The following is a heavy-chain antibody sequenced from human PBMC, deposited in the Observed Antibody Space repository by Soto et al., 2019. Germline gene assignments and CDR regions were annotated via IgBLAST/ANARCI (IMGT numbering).Heavy chain of an antibody. D-gene: IGHD3-10*01. CDR2: ISSSGSTI. CDR3: ASFYGSGSYFFDY. Sequence: PGGALRLSCAASGFTFSDYYMSWIRQAPGKGLEWASYISSSGSTIYYADSVKGRFTISRDNAKNSLYLQMNSLRAEDTAVYYCASFYGSGSYFFDYWGQGTLVTVSS. V-gene: IGHV3-11*01. CDR1: GFTFSDYY. J-gene: IGHJ4*02.